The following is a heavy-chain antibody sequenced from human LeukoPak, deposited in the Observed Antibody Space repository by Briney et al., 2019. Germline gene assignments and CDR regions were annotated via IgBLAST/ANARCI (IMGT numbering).Heavy chain of an antibody. CDR3: ARDRWELLSNSYHYCGLDV. V-gene: IGHV3-23*01. CDR1: GFTFSSYA. J-gene: IGHJ6*02. Sequence: GGFLRLSCAASGFTFSSYAMSWVRQAPGKGLEWVSAISGSGGSTYYADSVKGRFTISRDNSKNTLYLQMNSLRAEDTAVYYCARDRWELLSNSYHYCGLDVWGQGTTVTVSS. D-gene: IGHD2-15*01. CDR2: ISGSGGST.